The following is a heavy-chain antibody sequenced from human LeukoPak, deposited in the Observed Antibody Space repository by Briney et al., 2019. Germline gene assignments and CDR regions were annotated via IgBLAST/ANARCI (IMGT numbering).Heavy chain of an antibody. J-gene: IGHJ5*02. Sequence: PSETLSLTCSVSGASINSYYLNWIQQPPGKGLEWIGNIYKSGGTNYNPSLKSRVTISLDTSKDQFSLRLTSVTAADTAFYYCAKDWGLGSWGQGTLVTVSS. CDR3: AKDWGLGS. CDR1: GASINSYY. V-gene: IGHV4-59*01. D-gene: IGHD3/OR15-3a*01. CDR2: IYKSGGT.